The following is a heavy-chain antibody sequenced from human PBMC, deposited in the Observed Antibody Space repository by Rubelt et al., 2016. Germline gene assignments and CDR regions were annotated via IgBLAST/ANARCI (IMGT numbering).Heavy chain of an antibody. CDR2: INHSGST. Sequence: QLQLQESGPGLVKPSETLSLTCTVSGGSISSSSYYWGWIRQPPGKGLEWIGEINHSGSTNYNPSLKGRVTISVDTSKNQFSLKRSSVTAADTAVYYCASSSSWYRYDYWGLGTLVTVSS. CDR3: ASSSSWYRYDY. V-gene: IGHV4-39*07. D-gene: IGHD6-13*01. CDR1: GGSISSSSYY. J-gene: IGHJ4*02.